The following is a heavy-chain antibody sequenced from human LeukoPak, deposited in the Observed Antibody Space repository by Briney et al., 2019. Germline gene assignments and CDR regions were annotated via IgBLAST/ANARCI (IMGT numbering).Heavy chain of an antibody. V-gene: IGHV5-51*01. CDR2: IYPDDSDT. CDR3: ARLTLGADGFHY. CDR1: GYNFANYW. Sequence: RGESLKISCKGSGYNFANYWIGWVRQMPGKGLEWMGTIYPDDSDTRYSPSFQGQVTISADKSISTAYLQWSSLKASDTAMYYCARLTLGADGFHYWGQGTLVTVSS. J-gene: IGHJ4*02. D-gene: IGHD6-13*01.